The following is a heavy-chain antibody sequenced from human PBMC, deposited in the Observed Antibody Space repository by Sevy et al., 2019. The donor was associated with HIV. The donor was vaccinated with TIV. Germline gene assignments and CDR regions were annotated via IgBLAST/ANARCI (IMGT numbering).Heavy chain of an antibody. Sequence: GGSLRLSCAASGITFNNYAMNWVRQAPGKGLDWVSTIFGSGGTTYYADSVKGRFTISRDNSKNTLYLQMNSLRAEDTAVYYCARAVSSGWSQLPIYYYYGMDVWGQGTTVTVSS. D-gene: IGHD6-19*01. V-gene: IGHV3-23*01. CDR3: ARAVSSGWSQLPIYYYYGMDV. CDR1: GITFNNYA. J-gene: IGHJ6*02. CDR2: IFGSGGTT.